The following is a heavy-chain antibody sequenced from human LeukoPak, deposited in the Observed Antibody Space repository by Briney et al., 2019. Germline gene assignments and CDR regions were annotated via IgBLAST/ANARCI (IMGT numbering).Heavy chain of an antibody. D-gene: IGHD5-12*01. CDR2: ISGSGGST. CDR1: GFTFSSYA. J-gene: IGHJ3*02. CDR3: ARSDNGFDI. Sequence: GGSLRLSCAASGFTFSSYAMGWVRQAPGKGLEWVSAISGSGGSTYYADAVKGRFTISRDNSKNTLYLQLNSLRAEDTAVYYCARSDNGFDIWGQGTMVTVSS. V-gene: IGHV3-23*01.